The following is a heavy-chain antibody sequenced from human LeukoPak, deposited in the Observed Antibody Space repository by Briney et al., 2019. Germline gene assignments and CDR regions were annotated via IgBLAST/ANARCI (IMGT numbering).Heavy chain of an antibody. CDR2: IIPIFGTT. CDR3: ARGVGILLQGDYFYYMNV. CDR1: GGTFSGYG. D-gene: IGHD3-22*01. V-gene: IGHV1-69*13. J-gene: IGHJ6*03. Sequence: ASVKVSCKASGGTFSGYGFSWVRQAPGQGLEWMGGIIPIFGTTNYAQNFQGRLTITADEYTSTAYMELSSLRSEDTAVYFCARGVGILLQGDYFYYMNVWGKGTTVTASS.